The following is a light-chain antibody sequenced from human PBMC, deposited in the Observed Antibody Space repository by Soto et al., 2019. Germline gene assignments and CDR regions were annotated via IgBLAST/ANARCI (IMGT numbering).Light chain of an antibody. Sequence: DIQVTQSPSSLSASVGDRVTITCRASQSISNYLNWYQQKPGKGPKLLIYVASSLQSGVPSRFSGSGSGTDFTLTISSLQPEDFATYYCQQSYSTPPTFGGGTKVDIK. CDR3: QQSYSTPPT. J-gene: IGKJ4*01. CDR1: QSISNY. CDR2: VAS. V-gene: IGKV1-39*01.